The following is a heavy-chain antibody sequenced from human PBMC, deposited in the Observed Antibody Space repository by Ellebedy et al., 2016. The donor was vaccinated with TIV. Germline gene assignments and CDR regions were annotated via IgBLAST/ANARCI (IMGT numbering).Heavy chain of an antibody. CDR3: AKDFNPDTRLVHGMDV. D-gene: IGHD5-18*01. Sequence: GESLKISCAASGFTFSIYAMSWVRQAPGKGLEWVSAISSGGSTTYYADSVKGRFTISRDNSKDTLYLQVSSLRVEDTAIYYCAKDFNPDTRLVHGMDVWGQGPRSPSP. CDR1: GFTFSIYA. J-gene: IGHJ6*02. CDR2: ISSGGSTT. V-gene: IGHV3-23*01.